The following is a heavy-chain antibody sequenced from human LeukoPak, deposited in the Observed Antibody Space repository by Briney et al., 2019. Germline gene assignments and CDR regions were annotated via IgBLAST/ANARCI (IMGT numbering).Heavy chain of an antibody. CDR3: ATEPQYSSGWYDGFDY. CDR1: GYTLTELS. Sequence: ASVKVSCKVSGYTLTELSVHWVRQAPGKGLEWMGGFDPEDGETIYAQKFQGRVTMTEDTSTDTAYMELSSLRSEDTAVYYCATEPQYSSGWYDGFDYWGQGTLVTVSS. CDR2: FDPEDGET. J-gene: IGHJ4*02. D-gene: IGHD6-19*01. V-gene: IGHV1-24*01.